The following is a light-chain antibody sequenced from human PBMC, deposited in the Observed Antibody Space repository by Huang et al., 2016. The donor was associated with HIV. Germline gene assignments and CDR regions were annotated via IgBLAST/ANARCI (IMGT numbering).Light chain of an antibody. J-gene: IGKJ1*01. V-gene: IGKV2-28*01. Sequence: DIVMTQSPLSLPVTPGEPASISCRSSQSLLHINGYNYLDWYLQKPGQPPQLLIYLGSNRASGVPDRFSGSGSGTDFTLIISRVEAEDVGVYYCMQALQIPTFGQGTKVEIK. CDR1: QSLLHINGYNY. CDR2: LGS. CDR3: MQALQIPT.